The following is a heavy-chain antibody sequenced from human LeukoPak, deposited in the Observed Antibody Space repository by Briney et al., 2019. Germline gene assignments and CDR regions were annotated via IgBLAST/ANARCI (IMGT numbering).Heavy chain of an antibody. Sequence: SETLSLTCTVSGGSISTSSYYWGWIRQPPGKGLEWIVNIYSSGNTYYNPSLKSRVTISVDTSKNQFSLNLSSVTAADTALYYCARSVAGYSYGYWGQGTLVTVSS. CDR1: GGSISTSSYY. J-gene: IGHJ4*02. CDR2: IYSSGNT. D-gene: IGHD5-18*01. CDR3: ARSVAGYSYGY. V-gene: IGHV4-39*01.